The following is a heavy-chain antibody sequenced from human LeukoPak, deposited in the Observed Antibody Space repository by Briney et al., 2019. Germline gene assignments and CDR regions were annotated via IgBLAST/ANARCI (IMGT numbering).Heavy chain of an antibody. D-gene: IGHD2-21*02. CDR1: GFAFSSHG. Sequence: GGSLRLSCAASGFAFSSHGMNWVRQAPGKGLEWISYVSTTSAVYYADSVKGRFTISRDNAKNSLYLQMNSLRAEDTAVYYCARRSYCGGDCYGSDAFDIWGQGTMVTVSS. CDR2: VSTTSAV. CDR3: ARRSYCGGDCYGSDAFDI. V-gene: IGHV3-48*01. J-gene: IGHJ3*02.